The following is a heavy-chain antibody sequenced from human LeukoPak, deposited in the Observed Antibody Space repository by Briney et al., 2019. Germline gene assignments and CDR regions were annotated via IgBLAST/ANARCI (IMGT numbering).Heavy chain of an antibody. Sequence: ASVKVSCKASGYTFTGYYIHWVRQAPGQGLEWMGWISAYNGNTNYAQKLQGRVTMTTDTSTSTAYMELRSLRSDDTAVYYCARKSRGSYLYWGEYYFDYWSQGTLVIVSS. J-gene: IGHJ4*02. CDR1: GYTFTGYY. CDR2: ISAYNGNT. V-gene: IGHV1-18*04. D-gene: IGHD1-26*01. CDR3: ARKSRGSYLYWGEYYFDY.